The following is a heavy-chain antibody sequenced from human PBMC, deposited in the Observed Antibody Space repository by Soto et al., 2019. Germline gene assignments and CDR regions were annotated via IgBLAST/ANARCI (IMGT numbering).Heavy chain of an antibody. J-gene: IGHJ6*03. CDR1: GFTFSSYA. Sequence: SLRLSCAASGFTFSSYALTWVRQAPGKGLEWVSTISDSGVTTYYADSVKGRFTISRDNSKNTLSLQMNRLRAEDTAVYYCAKSIVTTPFFDSPTWGSYYYMDVWGKGTTVTVSS. CDR3: AKSIVTTPFFDSPTWGSYYYMDV. V-gene: IGHV3-23*01. D-gene: IGHD5-12*01. CDR2: ISDSGVTT.